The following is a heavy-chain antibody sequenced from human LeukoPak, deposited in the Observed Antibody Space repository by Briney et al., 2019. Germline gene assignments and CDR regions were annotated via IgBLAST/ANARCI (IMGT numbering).Heavy chain of an antibody. CDR1: GFTFSSYA. V-gene: IGHV3-23*01. CDR2: ISGSGGST. J-gene: IGHJ4*02. CDR3: ATDYYYDSSGSYVY. D-gene: IGHD3-22*01. Sequence: PGGSLRLSCAASGFTFSSYAMSWVRQAPGKGLEWVSAISGSGGSTYYADSVKGRFTISRDNSKNTLYLQMNSLRAEDTAVYYCATDYYYDSSGSYVYWGQGTLVTVSS.